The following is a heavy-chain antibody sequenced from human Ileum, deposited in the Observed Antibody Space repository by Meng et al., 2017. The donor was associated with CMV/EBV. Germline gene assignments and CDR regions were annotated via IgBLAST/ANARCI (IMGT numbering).Heavy chain of an antibody. Sequence: VPLHESGPGLVKPSETLSLTCTVSGGSISSYSWSWIRQPAGKGLEGIGRISTSGSTNYNPSLKSRVTMSVDASKNQFSLKLTSVTAADTAVYFCARTYSSSSGITFDYWGQGTLVTVSS. CDR2: ISTSGST. CDR3: ARTYSSSSGITFDY. V-gene: IGHV4-4*07. J-gene: IGHJ4*02. D-gene: IGHD6-6*01. CDR1: GGSISSYS.